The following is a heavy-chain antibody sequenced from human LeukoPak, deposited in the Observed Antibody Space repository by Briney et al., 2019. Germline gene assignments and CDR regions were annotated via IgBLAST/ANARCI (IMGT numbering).Heavy chain of an antibody. CDR3: ARQRAFDY. J-gene: IGHJ4*02. V-gene: IGHV1-2*02. Sequence: ASVKVSCKTSGYTFPLYFIHWVRQAPGQGLEWIGYIDPSNGVTSFAQKFQSRVTLTSDTSIRTAYMDLSGLTSDDTAVYFCARQRAFDYWGRGALVTVSS. CDR2: IDPSNGVT. CDR1: GYTFPLYF.